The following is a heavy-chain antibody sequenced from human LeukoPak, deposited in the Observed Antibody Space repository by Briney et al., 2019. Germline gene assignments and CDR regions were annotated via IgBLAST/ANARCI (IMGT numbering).Heavy chain of an antibody. J-gene: IGHJ6*03. V-gene: IGHV5-51*01. Sequence: TGESLKISCKGSGYSFTSYWIGWVRQMPGKGLEWMGIIYPGDSDTRYSPSFQGQVTISADKSISTAYLQWSSLKASDTAMYYCARGARVPPYFCYYMDVWGKGTTVTVSS. CDR3: ARGARVPPYFCYYMDV. D-gene: IGHD4/OR15-4a*01. CDR2: IYPGDSDT. CDR1: GYSFTSYW.